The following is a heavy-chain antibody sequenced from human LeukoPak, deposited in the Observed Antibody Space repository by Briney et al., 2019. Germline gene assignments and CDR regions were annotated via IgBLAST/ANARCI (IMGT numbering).Heavy chain of an antibody. Sequence: SETLSLTCTVSGGSISSYYWSWIRQPAGKGLEWIGRIYTSGGTNYNPSLKSRVTMSVDTSKNQFSLKLSSVTAADTAVYYCAREQGPVFYSSSALDYWGQGTLVTVSS. V-gene: IGHV4-4*07. CDR1: GGSISSYY. CDR2: IYTSGGT. D-gene: IGHD6-6*01. CDR3: AREQGPVFYSSSALDY. J-gene: IGHJ4*02.